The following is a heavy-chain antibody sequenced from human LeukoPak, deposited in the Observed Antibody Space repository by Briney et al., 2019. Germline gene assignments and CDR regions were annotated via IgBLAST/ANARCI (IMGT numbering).Heavy chain of an antibody. D-gene: IGHD3-10*01. Sequence: PGGSLRLSCAASGFTFSSYWMHWVRQAPGKGLVWVSRVYSDGSSTSYADSVKGRFTISRDNAKNTLYLQTNSLRAEDTAVYYCVRGPYGSGSPYYFDYWGQGTLVTVSS. CDR3: VRGPYGSGSPYYFDY. J-gene: IGHJ4*02. CDR2: VYSDGSST. CDR1: GFTFSSYW. V-gene: IGHV3-74*01.